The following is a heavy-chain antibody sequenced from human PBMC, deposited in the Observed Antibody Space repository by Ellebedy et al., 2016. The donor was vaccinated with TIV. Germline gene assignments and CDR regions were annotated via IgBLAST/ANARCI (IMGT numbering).Heavy chain of an antibody. CDR3: ARDVPYCSGGSCYHDAFDI. V-gene: IGHV4-34*01. CDR2: INHSGST. CDR1: GGSFSGYY. J-gene: IGHJ3*02. Sequence: MPSETLSLTCAVYGGSFSGYYWSWIRQPPGKGLEWIGEINHSGSTNYNPSLKSRVTISVDTSKNQFSLKLSSVTAADTAVYYCARDVPYCSGGSCYHDAFDIWGQGTMVTVSS. D-gene: IGHD2-15*01.